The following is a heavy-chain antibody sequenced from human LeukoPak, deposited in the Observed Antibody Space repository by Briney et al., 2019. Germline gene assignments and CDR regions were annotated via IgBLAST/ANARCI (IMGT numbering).Heavy chain of an antibody. J-gene: IGHJ6*03. D-gene: IGHD3-3*01. Sequence: GGSLRLSCAASEFTFITYSMHWVHQAPGKGLEWVAVISYDGSNKYYADSVKGRFTISRDNSKNTLYLQMSSLRAEDTAVYYCAKDRIYDFPFYYYMDVWGKGTTVTVSS. V-gene: IGHV3-30*04. CDR3: AKDRIYDFPFYYYMDV. CDR2: ISYDGSNK. CDR1: EFTFITYS.